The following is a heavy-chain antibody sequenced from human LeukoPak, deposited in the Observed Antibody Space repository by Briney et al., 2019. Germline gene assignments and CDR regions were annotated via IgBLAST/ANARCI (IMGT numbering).Heavy chain of an antibody. D-gene: IGHD6-19*01. CDR3: AREWAVAGYSNWFDP. J-gene: IGHJ5*02. CDR2: INHSGST. Sequence: SETLSLTCAVYGGSFSGYYWSWIRQPPGKGLEWIGEINHSGSTNYNPSLKSRVTISVDTSKNQFSLKLSSVTAADTAVYYCAREWAVAGYSNWFDPWGQGTLVTVSS. CDR1: GGSFSGYY. V-gene: IGHV4-34*01.